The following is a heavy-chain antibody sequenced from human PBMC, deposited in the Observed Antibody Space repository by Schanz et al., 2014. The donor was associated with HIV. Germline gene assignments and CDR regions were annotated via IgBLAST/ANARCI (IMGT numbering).Heavy chain of an antibody. D-gene: IGHD2-15*01. V-gene: IGHV3-23*01. Sequence: EVQLLESGGGLVQPGGSLRLSCAASGFTFSSYAMSWVRQAPGKGLELVSKISASGGSTDYAESVKGRFTISRVNSKXXLYLHMSSLRVEDTAVYYCAKDGGGLSFYNWFDPWGQGILVTVSS. J-gene: IGHJ5*02. CDR2: ISASGGST. CDR1: GFTFSSYA. CDR3: AKDGGGLSFYNWFDP.